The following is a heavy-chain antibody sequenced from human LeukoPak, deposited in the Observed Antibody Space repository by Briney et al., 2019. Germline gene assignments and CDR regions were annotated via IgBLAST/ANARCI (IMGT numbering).Heavy chain of an antibody. D-gene: IGHD3-22*01. CDR3: ARNQGSMIVVRTTNCYFDL. J-gene: IGHJ2*01. V-gene: IGHV3-7*01. CDR1: GFTFSNYW. CDR2: INHDRSDM. Sequence: VGSLRVSCAASGFTFSNYWMSWVRQAPGKGLEWLANINHDRSDMYYVDYAKGRFTISRDNGKNSLYLQINSLRADDTAVYYCARNQGSMIVVRTTNCYFDLWGRGTTVTVSS.